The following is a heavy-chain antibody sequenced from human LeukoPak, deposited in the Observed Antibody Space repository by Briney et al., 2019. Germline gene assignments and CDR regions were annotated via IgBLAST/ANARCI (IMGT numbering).Heavy chain of an antibody. D-gene: IGHD2/OR15-2a*01. J-gene: IGHJ4*02. CDR1: VFIFSNYG. V-gene: IGHV3-48*02. CDR2: VSGTTSAI. Sequence: SGGSLRLSCAASVFIFSNYGMNWVRRAPGKGLEWVSYVSGTTSAIYYADSVKGRFTISRDNARDSLFLQMNSLRDEDTAVYYCVRTSLSGQCFDFWGQGSLVTVSS. CDR3: VRTSLSGQCFDF.